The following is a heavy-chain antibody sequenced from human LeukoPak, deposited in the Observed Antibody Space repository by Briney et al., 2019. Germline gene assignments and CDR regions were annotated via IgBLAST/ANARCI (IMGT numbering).Heavy chain of an antibody. D-gene: IGHD2-2*01. CDR1: GYSFATYR. Sequence: NHGESLKISCKVSGYSFATYRIGWVRQMPGKGLEWMGIIYPDDSDTRYSPSFQGQVTISADKSISTAYLQWSSLKASDTAMYYCATPYPREYCSTTPCYFNYWGQGTLVTVSS. V-gene: IGHV5-51*01. CDR3: ATPYPREYCSTTPCYFNY. J-gene: IGHJ4*02. CDR2: IYPDDSDT.